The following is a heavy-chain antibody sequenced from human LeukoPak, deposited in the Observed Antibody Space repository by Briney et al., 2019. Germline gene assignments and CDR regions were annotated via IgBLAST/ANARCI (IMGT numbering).Heavy chain of an antibody. J-gene: IGHJ5*02. V-gene: IGHV1-69*05. CDR1: GGTFSSYA. CDR3: ARLRDCSGGSCFHWFVP. CDR2: IIPIFGTA. Sequence: ASVKVSCKASGGTFSSYAISWVRQAPGQGLEWMGGIIPIFGTANYAQKFQGRVTITTDESTSTAYMELSSLRSEDTAVYYCARLRDCSGGSCFHWFVPWGQGTLVTVSS. D-gene: IGHD2-15*01.